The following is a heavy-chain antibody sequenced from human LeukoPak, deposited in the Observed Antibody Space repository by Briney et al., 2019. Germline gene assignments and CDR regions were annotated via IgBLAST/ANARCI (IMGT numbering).Heavy chain of an antibody. CDR3: ARDPNYYDSSGPHSDYYYYMDV. Sequence: SVKVSCKASGGTFSSYAISWVRQAPGQGLEWMGGIIPIFGTANYAQKLQGRVTMTTDTSTSTAYMELRSLRSDDTAVYYCARDPNYYDSSGPHSDYYYYMDVWGKGTTVTVSS. J-gene: IGHJ6*03. CDR2: IIPIFGTA. D-gene: IGHD3-22*01. CDR1: GGTFSSYA. V-gene: IGHV1-69*05.